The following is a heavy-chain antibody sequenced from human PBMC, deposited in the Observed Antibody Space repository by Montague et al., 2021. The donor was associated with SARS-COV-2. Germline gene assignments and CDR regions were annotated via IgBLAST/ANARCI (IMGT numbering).Heavy chain of an antibody. CDR2: GNNSGHT. D-gene: IGHD6-6*01. CDR1: GGSLSGDH. J-gene: IGHJ4*02. Sequence: SETLSLTCAVYGGSLSGDHCSWSRQRPGAGKELMGEGNNSGHTNNNLYRTLRVLMSVATSKTQFPMKLRSVTAADTAVYYCARGPVGVAARLRYYFDQWGQGTLVTVSS. V-gene: IGHV4-34*01. CDR3: ARGPVGVAARLRYYFDQ.